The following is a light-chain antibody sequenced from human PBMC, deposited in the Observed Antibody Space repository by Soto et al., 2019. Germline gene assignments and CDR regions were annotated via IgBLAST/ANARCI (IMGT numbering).Light chain of an antibody. J-gene: IGKJ2*01. CDR2: GAS. V-gene: IGKV3-20*01. CDR3: LQYGSSPYT. CDR1: QSVSRY. Sequence: EIVMTQSPGILSLSPGERATLSCRASQSVSRYLNWFQHKPGQAPRLLIYGASSRAAGIPDRFSGSGSGTDFTLTLSRLEPEDFAVFYCLQYGSSPYTFGQGTKLEIK.